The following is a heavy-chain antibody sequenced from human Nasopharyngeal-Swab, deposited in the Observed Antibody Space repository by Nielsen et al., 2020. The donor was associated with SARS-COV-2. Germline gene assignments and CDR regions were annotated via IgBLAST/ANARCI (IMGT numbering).Heavy chain of an antibody. J-gene: IGHJ4*02. CDR1: GFTFDDYD. V-gene: IGHV3-9*01. D-gene: IGHD1-26*01. Sequence: GGSLRLSCAASGFTFDDYDMHWVRQAPGKGLEWVSGISWTSGSTGYADSVKGRFTISRDNSKNTLYLQMNSLRAEDTAVYYCAKVGRENYFDYWGQGTLVTVSS. CDR3: AKVGRENYFDY. CDR2: ISWTSGST.